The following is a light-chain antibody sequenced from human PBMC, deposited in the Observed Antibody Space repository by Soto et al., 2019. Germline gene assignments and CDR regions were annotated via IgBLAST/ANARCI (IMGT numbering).Light chain of an antibody. J-gene: IGLJ2*01. V-gene: IGLV2-8*01. Sequence: QSALTQPPSASGSPGQSVTISCTGTSSDVGGYNYVSWYQHHPGKAPKLIIYEVDERPSGVPDRFSGSKSGNTASLTVSGLQAEDEADYYCQQRYNWPLTFGGGTK. CDR1: SSDVGGYNY. CDR2: EVD. CDR3: QQRYNWPLT.